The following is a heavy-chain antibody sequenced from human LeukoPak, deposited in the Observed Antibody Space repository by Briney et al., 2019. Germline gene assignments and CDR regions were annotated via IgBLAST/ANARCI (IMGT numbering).Heavy chain of an antibody. CDR3: ARDNGGRFDT. D-gene: IGHD3-10*01. CDR2: IKQGGREE. Sequence: GGSLRLSCVASEFIFSDYWMSWVRQAPGKGLEWVANIKQGGREEKYVSSVKGRFATSRDDAKSTLYLQMDSLSGDDTAVYYCARDNGGRFDTWGRGTLVTVSS. V-gene: IGHV3-7*03. CDR1: EFIFSDYW. J-gene: IGHJ5*02.